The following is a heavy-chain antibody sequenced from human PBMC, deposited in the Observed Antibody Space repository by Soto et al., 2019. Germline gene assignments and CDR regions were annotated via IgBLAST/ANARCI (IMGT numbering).Heavy chain of an antibody. CDR2: IYHSGST. CDR1: GGSISSSNW. D-gene: IGHD3-3*01. CDR3: ARSQDYDFWSGYYPYYFDY. Sequence: QVQLQESGPGLVKPSGTLSLTCAVSGGSISSSNWWSWVRQPPGKGLEWIGEIYHSGSTNYNPSLRSRVTISVDTSKNQFSLKLSSVTAADTAVYYCARSQDYDFWSGYYPYYFDYWGQGTLVTVSS. J-gene: IGHJ4*02. V-gene: IGHV4-4*02.